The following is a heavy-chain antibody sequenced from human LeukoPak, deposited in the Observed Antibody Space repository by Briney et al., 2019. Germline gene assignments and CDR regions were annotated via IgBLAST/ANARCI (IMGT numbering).Heavy chain of an antibody. V-gene: IGHV4-39*01. Sequence: SETLSLTCTVSGGSISSSSYYWGWIRQPTGKGLEWIGSIYYSGSTYYNPSLKSRVTISVDTSKNQFSLKLSSVTAADTAVYYCARQTVGATFYYWGQGTLVTVSS. CDR2: IYYSGST. D-gene: IGHD1-26*01. CDR3: ARQTVGATFYY. CDR1: GGSISSSSYY. J-gene: IGHJ4*02.